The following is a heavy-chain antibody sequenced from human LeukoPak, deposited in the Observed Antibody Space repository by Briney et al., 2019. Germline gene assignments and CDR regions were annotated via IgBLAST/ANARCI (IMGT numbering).Heavy chain of an antibody. CDR3: ARDLVVRRVIPGPISNYGMDV. CDR2: ISANNGNT. CDR1: GYTFTSYG. J-gene: IGHJ6*02. D-gene: IGHD3-10*01. V-gene: IGHV1-18*01. Sequence: EASVKVSCKASGYTFTSYGISWVRQAPGQGLEWMGWISANNGNTNYAQKLQGRVTMTTDTSTSTAYMELRSLRSDDTAVYYCARDLVVRRVIPGPISNYGMDVWGQGTTVTVSS.